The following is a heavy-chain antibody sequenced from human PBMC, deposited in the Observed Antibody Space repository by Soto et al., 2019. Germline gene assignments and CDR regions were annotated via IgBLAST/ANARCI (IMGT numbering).Heavy chain of an antibody. CDR1: GGTFSSYA. Sequence: QVQLVQSGAEVKKPGSSVKVSCKASGGTFSSYAISWVRQAPGQGLEWMGGIIPIFGKANYAQKFQGRVTITAEKSTSTAYMELSSLRSEDTAVYYCARDAADYYDSSGYFDYWGQGTLVTVSS. V-gene: IGHV1-69*06. CDR2: IIPIFGKA. CDR3: ARDAADYYDSSGYFDY. D-gene: IGHD3-22*01. J-gene: IGHJ4*02.